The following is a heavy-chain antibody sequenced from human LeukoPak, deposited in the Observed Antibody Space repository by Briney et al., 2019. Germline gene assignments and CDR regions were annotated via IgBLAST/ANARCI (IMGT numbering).Heavy chain of an antibody. CDR1: GFTFDDYA. Sequence: GGSLRLSCAASGFTFDDYAMHWVRQAPGKGLEWASGISWNSGSIGYADSVKGRFTISRDNSKNTLYLQMNSLRAEDTAVYYCARAGIVATIWWDGVPFDYWGQGTLVTVSS. D-gene: IGHD5-12*01. V-gene: IGHV3-9*01. CDR2: ISWNSGSI. CDR3: ARAGIVATIWWDGVPFDY. J-gene: IGHJ4*02.